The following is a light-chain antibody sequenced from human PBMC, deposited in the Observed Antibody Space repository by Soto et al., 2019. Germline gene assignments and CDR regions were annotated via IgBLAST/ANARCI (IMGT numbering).Light chain of an antibody. J-gene: IGKJ4*01. V-gene: IGKV1-39*01. Sequence: DIQMTQSPSSLSASVGDRVTITCRASQSISSYLNWYQQKPGKAPKLLIHAASGLESGVPSRFSGRGSGTDFTLTISSLQPEDFATYYCQQSFSTPQTFGGGTKVDIK. CDR1: QSISSY. CDR3: QQSFSTPQT. CDR2: AAS.